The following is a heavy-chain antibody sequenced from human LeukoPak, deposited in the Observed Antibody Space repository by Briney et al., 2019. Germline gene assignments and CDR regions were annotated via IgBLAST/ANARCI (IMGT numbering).Heavy chain of an antibody. D-gene: IGHD2-2*01. CDR2: IGGSGGVT. J-gene: IGHJ5*02. Sequence: GGSLRLSCAASGFTFSTYALTWVRQAPGKGLEWVSTIGGSGGVTYYADSVKGRFTISRDNSKNTLYLQMNSLRAEDTAVYYCSKDGRGGDCTSASCTNWFGPWGQGTLVTVSS. CDR3: SKDGRGGDCTSASCTNWFGP. CDR1: GFTFSTYA. V-gene: IGHV3-23*01.